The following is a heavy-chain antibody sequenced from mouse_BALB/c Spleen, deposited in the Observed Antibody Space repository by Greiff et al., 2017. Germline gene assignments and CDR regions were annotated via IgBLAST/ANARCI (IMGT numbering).Heavy chain of an antibody. CDR3: ARGLLRGGAWFAY. CDR1: GFNIKDYY. Sequence: VQLKQSGAELVRPGALVKLSCKASGFNIKDYYMHWVKQRPEQGLEWIGWIDPENGNTIYDPKFQGKASITADTSSNTAYLQLSSLTSEDTAVYYCARGLLRGGAWFAYWGQGTLVTVSA. J-gene: IGHJ3*01. V-gene: IGHV14-1*02. D-gene: IGHD1-1*01. CDR2: IDPENGNT.